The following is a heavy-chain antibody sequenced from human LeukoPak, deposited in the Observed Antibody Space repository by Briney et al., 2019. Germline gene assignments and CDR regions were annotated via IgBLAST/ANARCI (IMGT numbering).Heavy chain of an antibody. V-gene: IGHV3-23*01. CDR2: ISGIGGST. J-gene: IGHJ4*02. CDR3: AKDRVVAATTYYFDY. CDR1: GFTFISYA. Sequence: GGSLRPSCAASGFTFISYAMSWVRQAPGKGLERVSVISGIGGSTYYADSVKGRFTISRDNSKNTLYLQMNSLRVEDTAVYYCAKDRVVAATTYYFDYWGQGTLVTVSS. D-gene: IGHD2-15*01.